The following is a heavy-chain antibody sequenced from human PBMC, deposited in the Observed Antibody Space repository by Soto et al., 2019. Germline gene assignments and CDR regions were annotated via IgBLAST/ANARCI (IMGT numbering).Heavy chain of an antibody. CDR3: ARELRGGNTFDY. CDR2: IYYSGST. Sequence: SETLSLTCTVSGGSISSGGYYWSWIRQHPGKGLEWIGYIYYSGSTYYNPPLKSRVTISVDTSKNQFSLKLSSVTAADTAVYYCARELRGGNTFDYWGQGTLVTVSS. CDR1: GGSISSGGYY. D-gene: IGHD2-15*01. V-gene: IGHV4-31*03. J-gene: IGHJ4*02.